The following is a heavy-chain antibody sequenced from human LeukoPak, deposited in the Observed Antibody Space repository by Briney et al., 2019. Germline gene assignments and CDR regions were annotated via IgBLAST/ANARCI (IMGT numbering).Heavy chain of an antibody. CDR2: IIPIFGTA. V-gene: IGHV1-69*13. D-gene: IGHD5-24*01. J-gene: IGHJ4*02. CDR1: GGTFSSYA. Sequence: GASVKVSCKASGGTFSSYAISWVRQAPGQGLEWMGGIIPIFGTANYAQKFQGRVTITADESTSTAYMELSSLRSEDTAVYYCASGTHDGLDGYFGEFDYWGQGTLVTVSS. CDR3: ASGTHDGLDGYFGEFDY.